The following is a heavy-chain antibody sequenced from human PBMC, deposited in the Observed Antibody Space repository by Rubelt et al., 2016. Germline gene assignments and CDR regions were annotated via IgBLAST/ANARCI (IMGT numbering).Heavy chain of an antibody. J-gene: IGHJ4*02. CDR3: AKGPSSTSYSPLDY. V-gene: IGHV3-23*01. D-gene: IGHD2-2*01. Sequence: MGGIRQAPGKGLEWVSGISGSGDTTSYADSVKGRFTISRDNSKNTLYLQMNSLRAEDTAVYYCAKGPSSTSYSPLDYWGQGSLVTVSS. CDR2: ISGSGDTT.